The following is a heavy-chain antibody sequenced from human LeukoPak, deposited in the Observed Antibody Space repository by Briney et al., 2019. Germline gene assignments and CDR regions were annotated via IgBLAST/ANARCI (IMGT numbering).Heavy chain of an antibody. V-gene: IGHV3-11*05. J-gene: IGHJ4*02. D-gene: IGHD5-18*01. CDR1: GGSISSYF. CDR2: ISSSSSYT. CDR3: ARDNHSYGPPFDY. Sequence: LSLTCTVSGGSISSYFWSWIRQPPGKGLEWASYISSSSSYTNYADSVKGRFTISRDNAKNSLYLQMNSLRAEDTAVYYCARDNHSYGPPFDYWGQGTLVTVSS.